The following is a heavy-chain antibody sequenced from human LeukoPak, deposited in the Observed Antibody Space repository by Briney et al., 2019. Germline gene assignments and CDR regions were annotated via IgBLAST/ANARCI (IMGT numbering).Heavy chain of an antibody. Sequence: GSLRLSCAASGFTFSSYWMHWVRQAPGKGLVWVSRISSDGSSTSYADSVKGRFTISRDNAKNTLYLQMNSLRAEDTAVYYCAREYSSGWSPNDYWGQGTLVTVSS. V-gene: IGHV3-74*01. CDR3: AREYSSGWSPNDY. D-gene: IGHD6-19*01. CDR1: GFTFSSYW. J-gene: IGHJ4*02. CDR2: ISSDGSST.